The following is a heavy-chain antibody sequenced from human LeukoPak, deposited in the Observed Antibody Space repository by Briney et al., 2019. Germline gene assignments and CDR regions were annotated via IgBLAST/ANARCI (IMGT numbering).Heavy chain of an antibody. CDR3: AREEYCSGGSCYGGFDY. D-gene: IGHD2-15*01. CDR1: GYTFTSYD. J-gene: IGHJ4*02. Sequence: ASVKVSCKASGYTFTSYDVNWVRQATGQGLEWMGWMNPNSGNTGYAQKFQGRVTMTRNTSISTAYMELSSLRSEDTAVYYCAREEYCSGGSCYGGFDYWGQGTLVTVSS. V-gene: IGHV1-8*01. CDR2: MNPNSGNT.